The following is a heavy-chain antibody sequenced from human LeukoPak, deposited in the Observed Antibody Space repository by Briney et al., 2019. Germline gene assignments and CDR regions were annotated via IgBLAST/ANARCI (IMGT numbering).Heavy chain of an antibody. D-gene: IGHD3-10*01. V-gene: IGHV4-39*01. Sequence: ETLSLTCIVSGGSISSITDYYWGWIRQSPGKGLQWIGNVYYTGSTQYNPSLRSRITISVDTSKNQFSLRLTSVTAADTAVYYCARRGSGYRWGQGTLVTVSS. CDR3: ARRGSGYR. J-gene: IGHJ1*01. CDR2: VYYTGST. CDR1: GGSISSITDYY.